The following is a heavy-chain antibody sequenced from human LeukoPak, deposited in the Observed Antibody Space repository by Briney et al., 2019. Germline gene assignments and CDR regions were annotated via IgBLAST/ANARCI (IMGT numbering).Heavy chain of an antibody. J-gene: IGHJ4*02. CDR1: GDSXNXLDS. Sequence: LXLTXTXSGDSXNXLDSWSWVRQPPGKGLEWIGEMYLSGTTHSNPSVKSRVTISIDKSKNQFFLNLSSVTAADTAVYYCAGLVGRYSSGLYYYYFDYWGQGTLVTVSS. CDR2: MYLSGTT. D-gene: IGHD3-22*01. CDR3: AGLVGRYSSGLYYYYFDY. V-gene: IGHV4-4*02.